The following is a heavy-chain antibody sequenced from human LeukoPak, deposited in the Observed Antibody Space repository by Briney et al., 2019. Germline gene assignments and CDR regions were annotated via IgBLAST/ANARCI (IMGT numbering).Heavy chain of an antibody. CDR1: GYSFTSYW. CDR3: ARRVSNYYDSSGYFDY. CDR2: IYPGDSDT. D-gene: IGHD3-22*01. Sequence: GESLKISCKGSGYSFTSYWIGWVRQMPGKGLEWMGIIYPGDSDTRYSPSSQGQVTISADKSISTAYLQWSSLKASDTAMYYCARRVSNYYDSSGYFDYWGQGTLVTVSS. V-gene: IGHV5-51*01. J-gene: IGHJ4*02.